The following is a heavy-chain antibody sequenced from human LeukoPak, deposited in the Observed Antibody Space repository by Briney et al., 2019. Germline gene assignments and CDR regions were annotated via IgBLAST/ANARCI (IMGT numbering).Heavy chain of an antibody. CDR2: IYYSGST. D-gene: IGHD2-2*01. V-gene: IGHV4-59*01. J-gene: IGHJ6*03. CDR1: GGSISGYY. Sequence: PSETLSLTCTVSGGSISGYYWNWIRQPPGKGLEWIGYIYYSGSTNYNPSLKSRVTISVDTSKNQFSLKLSSVTAADTAVYYCARYNYCSSTSCYYYYYMDVWGKGTTVTVSS. CDR3: ARYNYCSSTSCYYYYYMDV.